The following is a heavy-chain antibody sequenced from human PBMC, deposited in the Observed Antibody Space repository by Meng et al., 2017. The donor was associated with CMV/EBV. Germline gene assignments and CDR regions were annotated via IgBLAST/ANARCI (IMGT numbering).Heavy chain of an antibody. Sequence: TSYVINGVRQATGQGLEWMGWMNPNSGNTGYAQKFQGRVTMTRNTSISTAYMELSSLRSEDTAVYYCARGPANYGSGSYSPYNWFDPWGQGTLVTVSS. V-gene: IGHV1-8*01. CDR1: TSYV. CDR3: ARGPANYGSGSYSPYNWFDP. J-gene: IGHJ5*02. D-gene: IGHD3-10*01. CDR2: MNPNSGNT.